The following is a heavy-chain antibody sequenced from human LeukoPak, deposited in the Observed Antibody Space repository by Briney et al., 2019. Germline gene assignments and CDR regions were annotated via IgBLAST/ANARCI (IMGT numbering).Heavy chain of an antibody. V-gene: IGHV4-4*02. J-gene: IGHJ6*03. CDR3: ARAQLTDYYYYMDV. CDR2: IYHSGST. Sequence: SETLSLTCAVSGGSISSSNWWSWVRQPPGKGLEWIGEIYHSGSTNYNPSLKSRVTISVDKSKNQFSLKLSSVTAADTAVYYCARAQLTDYYYYMDVWGKGTTVTVSS. D-gene: IGHD1-1*01. CDR1: GGSISSSNW.